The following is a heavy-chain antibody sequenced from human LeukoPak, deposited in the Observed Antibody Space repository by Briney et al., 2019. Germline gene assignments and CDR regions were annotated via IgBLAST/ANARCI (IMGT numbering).Heavy chain of an antibody. CDR2: IYPGDADT. Sequence: PGGSRQISGQCSGSNFTSYWSGGVGQLPGKGVEGMGIIYPGDADTRYSPSCQGQVTISADKCISTAYLQWSSLKASDTAMYYCARHPLVTETYYLDYWGPGTPVTVSS. CDR3: ARHPLVTETYYLDY. V-gene: IGHV5-51*01. D-gene: IGHD3-9*01. J-gene: IGHJ4*02. CDR1: GSNFTSYW.